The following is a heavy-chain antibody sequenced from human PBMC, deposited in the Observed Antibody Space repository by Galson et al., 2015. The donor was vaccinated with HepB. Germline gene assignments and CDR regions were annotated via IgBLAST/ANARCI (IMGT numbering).Heavy chain of an antibody. V-gene: IGHV1-69*04. Sequence: SVKVSCKASGGTFSSYTISWVRQAPGQGLEWMGRIIPILGIANYAQKFQGRVTITADKSTSTAYMELSSLRSEDTAVYYCARDLPTVAGTNYYGMDVWGQGTTVTVSS. CDR3: ARDLPTVAGTNYYGMDV. D-gene: IGHD6-19*01. CDR1: GGTFSSYT. CDR2: IIPILGIA. J-gene: IGHJ6*02.